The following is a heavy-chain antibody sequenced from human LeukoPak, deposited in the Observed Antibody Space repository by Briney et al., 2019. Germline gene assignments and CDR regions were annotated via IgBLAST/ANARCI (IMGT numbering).Heavy chain of an antibody. V-gene: IGHV3-23*01. Sequence: GGSLRLSCAASGFTFSSYAMSWVRQAPGKGLEWVSAISGSGGSTYYADSVKGRFTISRDNSKNTLYLQMNSLRAEDTAVYYCAKGHYYDSSGYSHFDYWGQGTLVTVSS. CDR2: ISGSGGST. CDR1: GFTFSSYA. CDR3: AKGHYYDSSGYSHFDY. J-gene: IGHJ4*02. D-gene: IGHD3-22*01.